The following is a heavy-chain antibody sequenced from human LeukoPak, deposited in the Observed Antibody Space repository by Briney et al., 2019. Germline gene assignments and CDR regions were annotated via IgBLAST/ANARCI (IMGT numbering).Heavy chain of an antibody. CDR1: GSTFSSYA. J-gene: IGHJ3*02. CDR3: AKGKTSGWDQDAFDI. CDR2: IIATGGST. Sequence: GGSLRLSCAAAGSTFSSYAMSWVRQAPGKGLEWVSRIIATGGSTYYADSVKGRFAISRDNSKNTLYLQLNSLRVEDTAVYYCAKGKTSGWDQDAFDIWGQGTMVTVSS. D-gene: IGHD6-19*01. V-gene: IGHV3-23*01.